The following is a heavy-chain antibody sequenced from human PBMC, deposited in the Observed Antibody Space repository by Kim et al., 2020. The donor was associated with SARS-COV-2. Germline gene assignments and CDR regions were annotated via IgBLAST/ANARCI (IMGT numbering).Heavy chain of an antibody. D-gene: IGHD5-12*01. Sequence: SETLSLTCAVAGGSVSSDYCWTWIRQPPGKGLEWIGEICPSGAPNYNPSLKSRVTMSVDTSRNEFSLNLRSVTDADTAVYFCARDTSGYTEFDYWGQG. CDR3: ARDTSGYTEFDY. J-gene: IGHJ4*02. V-gene: IGHV4-4*02. CDR1: GGSVSSDYC. CDR2: ICPSGAP.